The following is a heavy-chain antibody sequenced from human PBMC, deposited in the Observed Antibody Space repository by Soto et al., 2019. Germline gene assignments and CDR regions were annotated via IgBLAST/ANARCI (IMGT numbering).Heavy chain of an antibody. CDR1: GGSITSGDYY. CDR2: IYYSGST. J-gene: IGHJ5*02. V-gene: IGHV4-30-4*01. Sequence: QVQLQESGPGLVKPSQTLSLTCTVSGGSITSGDYYWSWIRQPPGKGLEWIGYIYYSGSTYYNPSLNSRVTISVDTSKNQFSLKLSSVTAADTAVYYCARERPDGARLDPWGQGTLVTASS. D-gene: IGHD6-6*01. CDR3: ARERPDGARLDP.